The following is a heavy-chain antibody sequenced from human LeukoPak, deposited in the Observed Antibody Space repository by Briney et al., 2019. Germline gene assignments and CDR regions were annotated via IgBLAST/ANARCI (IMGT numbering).Heavy chain of an antibody. CDR2: ISSSGTTI. D-gene: IGHD3-10*01. CDR1: GFTFSDYY. CDR3: ASLRGVNR. J-gene: IGHJ4*02. V-gene: IGHV3-11*01. Sequence: GALRLSRAASGFTFSDYYMSWIRQPPGKGLEWVSYISSSGTTIYYADSVRGRFTVSRDNAKNSLYLQMDSLSAEDTAVYYCASLRGVNRWGQGTLVTVSS.